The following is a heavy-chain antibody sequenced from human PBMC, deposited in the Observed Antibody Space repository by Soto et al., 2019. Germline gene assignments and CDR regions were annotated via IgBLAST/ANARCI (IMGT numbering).Heavy chain of an antibody. CDR3: ARHGSY. CDR2: IYFSGST. J-gene: IGHJ4*02. Sequence: SETLSLTCTVSGVSISSSSYYWGWIRQTPGKGLEWIGTIYFSGSTYYNPSLKSRVTISVDRSKNQFSLNLTSVTPADTAVSYCARHGSYWGPGTLVTVSS. V-gene: IGHV4-39*01. CDR1: GVSISSSSYY.